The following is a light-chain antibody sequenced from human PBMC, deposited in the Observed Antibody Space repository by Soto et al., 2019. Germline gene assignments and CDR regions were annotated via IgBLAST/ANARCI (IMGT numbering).Light chain of an antibody. Sequence: GLKQSPATLSFSPGERATLSCRASQSVSRSYLAWYQQKPGQAPRLLIYAASSRATGIPDRFSGGGSGTDFTLTISRLEPEDFAVYYCQQYDRSWTFGQRTKVDIK. CDR3: QQYDRSWT. CDR1: QSVSRSY. CDR2: AAS. J-gene: IGKJ1*01. V-gene: IGKV3-20*01.